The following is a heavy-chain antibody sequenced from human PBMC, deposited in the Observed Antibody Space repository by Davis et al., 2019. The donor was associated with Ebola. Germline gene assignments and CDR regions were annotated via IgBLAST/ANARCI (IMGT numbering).Heavy chain of an antibody. Sequence: AASVKVSCKASGYTFTTYGISWVRQAPGQGLEWMGWISAYNGNTNYAQKLQGRVTMTTATSTSTAYMELRSLRSDDTAVYYCARDKTASPFDYWGQGTLVTVSS. J-gene: IGHJ4*02. CDR1: GYTFTTYG. CDR2: ISAYNGNT. D-gene: IGHD2-21*02. CDR3: ARDKTASPFDY. V-gene: IGHV1-18*01.